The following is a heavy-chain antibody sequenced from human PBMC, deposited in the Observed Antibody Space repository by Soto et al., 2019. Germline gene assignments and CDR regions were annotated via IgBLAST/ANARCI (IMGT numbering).Heavy chain of an antibody. CDR3: ASSRDYGDYDAFDI. J-gene: IGHJ3*02. V-gene: IGHV3-66*01. D-gene: IGHD4-17*01. CDR1: GFTVSSNY. CDR2: IYSGGST. Sequence: GGSLRLSCAASGFTVSSNYMSWVRQAPGKGLEWVSVIYSGGSTYYADSVKGRFTISRDNSKNTLYLQMNSLRAEDTAVYYCASSRDYGDYDAFDIWGQGTMVTVSS.